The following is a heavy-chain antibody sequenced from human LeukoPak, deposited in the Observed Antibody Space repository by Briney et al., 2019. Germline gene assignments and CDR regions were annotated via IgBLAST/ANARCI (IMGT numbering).Heavy chain of an antibody. J-gene: IGHJ4*02. CDR3: ARAAYYDSPVVPDY. CDR2: ISAYNGNT. D-gene: IGHD3-22*01. V-gene: IGHV1-18*01. CDR1: GYTFTSYG. Sequence: GASVKVSCKASGYTFTSYGISWVRQAPGQGLEWMRWISAYNGNTNYAQKLQGRVTMTTDTSTSTAYMELRSLRSDDTAVYYCARAAYYDSPVVPDYWGQGTLVTVSS.